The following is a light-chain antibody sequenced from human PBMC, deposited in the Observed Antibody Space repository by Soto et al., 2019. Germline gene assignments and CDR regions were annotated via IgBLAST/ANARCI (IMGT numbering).Light chain of an antibody. Sequence: DIQMTQSPSTLSASVGDRVTITCRASQSLNNWLAWYQQRPGKVPKLLIYDASTLERGVPSRFSGTGSGTEFTLTISSLQPDDFATYYCQQYHRASITFGQGTRLEIK. J-gene: IGKJ5*01. CDR1: QSLNNW. CDR2: DAS. V-gene: IGKV1-5*01. CDR3: QQYHRASIT.